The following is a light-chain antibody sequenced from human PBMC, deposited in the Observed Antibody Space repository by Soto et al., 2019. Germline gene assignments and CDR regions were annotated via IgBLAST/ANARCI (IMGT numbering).Light chain of an antibody. CDR2: SNN. Sequence: QSVLTQPPSASGTPGQRVTISCSGTSSNIGSNTVNWYQQLPGTAPKLLIYSNNQRPSGVPDRFSGSKSGTSASLAISGLQSEDEDDYYCAAWDDSLNGPNWVFGGGTKLTVL. V-gene: IGLV1-44*01. J-gene: IGLJ3*02. CDR1: SSNIGSNT. CDR3: AAWDDSLNGPNWV.